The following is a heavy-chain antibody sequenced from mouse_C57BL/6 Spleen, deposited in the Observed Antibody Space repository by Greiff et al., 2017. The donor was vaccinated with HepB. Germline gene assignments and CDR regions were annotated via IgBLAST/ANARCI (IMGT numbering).Heavy chain of an antibody. V-gene: IGHV1-52*01. CDR2: IDPSDSDT. CDR3: ARRGIGDGHWYFDV. D-gene: IGHD1-1*01. J-gene: IGHJ1*03. CDR1: GYTFTSYW. Sequence: QVQLQQPGAELVRPGSSVKLSCKASGYTFTSYWMHWVKQRPIQGLEWIGNIDPSDSDTHYNQKFKDKATLTVDNSSSTAYMQLSSLTSEDSAVYYCARRGIGDGHWYFDVWGTGTTVTVSS.